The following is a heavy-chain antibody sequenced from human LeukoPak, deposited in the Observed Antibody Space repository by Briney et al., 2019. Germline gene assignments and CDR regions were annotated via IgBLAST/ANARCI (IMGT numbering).Heavy chain of an antibody. J-gene: IGHJ4*02. V-gene: IGHV4-59*12. CDR1: GSSIISYY. CDR3: ASSPVGATDY. D-gene: IGHD1-26*01. Sequence: KTSETLSLTCTVSGSSIISYYWSWIRQPPGKGMEWIGYNYYSGSTNYNPSLKSRVTISVDTSKNQFSLKLSSVTAADTAVYYCASSPVGATDYWGQGTLVTVSS. CDR2: NYYSGST.